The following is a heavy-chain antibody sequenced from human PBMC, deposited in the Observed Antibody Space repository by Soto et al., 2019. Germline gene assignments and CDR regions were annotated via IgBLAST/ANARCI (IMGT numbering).Heavy chain of an antibody. CDR1: GFGLIDFA. Sequence: EVDLLESGAGLVQPGGSLRLSCVASGFGLIDFAMSWVRQAPGKGLQWVSAISGRGSETYYADSVKGRFTNSRDTSKNTSYLQMNSLRAEDTALYYCAKSFSSNWYNYFNSWGQGSLVTVSS. CDR2: ISGRGSET. D-gene: IGHD6-13*01. V-gene: IGHV3-23*01. J-gene: IGHJ4*02. CDR3: AKSFSSNWYNYFNS.